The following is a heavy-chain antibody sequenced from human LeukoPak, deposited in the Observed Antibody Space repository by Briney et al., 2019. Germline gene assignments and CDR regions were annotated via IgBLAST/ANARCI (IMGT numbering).Heavy chain of an antibody. J-gene: IGHJ6*04. CDR3: ARDRGFGQADV. V-gene: IGHV3-7*01. CDR1: GFTFSGYR. CDR2: IKQDGGEK. Sequence: AGGPLRLSCAASGFTFSGYRMIWLRQAPGKGLVWVTNIKQDGGEKYYVDSVKGRFTISRDNAKNSLYLQMNSLRAEDTAVYYCARDRGFGQADVWGKGTTVTVST. D-gene: IGHD3-10*01.